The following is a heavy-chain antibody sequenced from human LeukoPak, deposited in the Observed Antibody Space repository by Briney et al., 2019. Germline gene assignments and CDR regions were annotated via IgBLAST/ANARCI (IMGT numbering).Heavy chain of an antibody. CDR1: GFTFSSYG. CDR2: IWYDGSNK. Sequence: GRSLRLSCAASGFTFSSYGMHWVRQAPGKGLGWVAVIWYDGSNKYYADSVKGRFTISRDNSKNTLYLQMNSLRAEDTAVYYCAKDLRDYRYYFDYWGQGTLVTVSS. CDR3: AKDLRDYRYYFDY. J-gene: IGHJ4*02. D-gene: IGHD4-17*01. V-gene: IGHV3-33*06.